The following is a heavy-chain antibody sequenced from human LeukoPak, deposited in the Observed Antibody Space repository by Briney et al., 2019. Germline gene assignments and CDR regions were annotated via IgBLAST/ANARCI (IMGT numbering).Heavy chain of an antibody. V-gene: IGHV3-20*04. J-gene: IGHJ4*02. D-gene: IGHD4-17*01. Sequence: GGSLRLSCAASGFTFDDYGMSWVRQAPGKGLEWVSGINWNGGSTGYADSVKGRFTISRDNAKNPLYLQMNSLRAEDTALYYCARGDDYGDPLDYWGQGTLVTVSS. CDR3: ARGDDYGDPLDY. CDR1: GFTFDDYG. CDR2: INWNGGST.